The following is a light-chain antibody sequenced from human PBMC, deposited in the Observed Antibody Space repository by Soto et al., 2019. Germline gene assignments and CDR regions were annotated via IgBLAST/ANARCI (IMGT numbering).Light chain of an antibody. Sequence: QSALTQTASVSGSPGQSITMSCTGTSSDVGGYNFVSWYQQHPGKAPKLIVHEVANRLSGVSGRFSGSKSGNTAFLTISGLQAEDEAVYYCCSHSSGITWMFGGGTKVTVL. V-gene: IGLV2-14*03. CDR2: EVA. J-gene: IGLJ3*02. CDR1: SSDVGGYNF. CDR3: CSHSSGITWM.